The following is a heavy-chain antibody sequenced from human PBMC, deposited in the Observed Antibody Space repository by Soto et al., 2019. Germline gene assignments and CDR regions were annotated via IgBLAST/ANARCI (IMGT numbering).Heavy chain of an antibody. Sequence: GASVKVSCKASGGTFSSYAISWVRQAPGQGLEWMGGIIPIFGTANYAQKFQGGVTITADESTSTAYMELSSLRSEDTAVYYCAETGPVAGALDYWGQGTQVTVSS. CDR1: GGTFSSYA. V-gene: IGHV1-69*13. CDR3: AETGPVAGALDY. CDR2: IIPIFGTA. J-gene: IGHJ4*02. D-gene: IGHD6-19*01.